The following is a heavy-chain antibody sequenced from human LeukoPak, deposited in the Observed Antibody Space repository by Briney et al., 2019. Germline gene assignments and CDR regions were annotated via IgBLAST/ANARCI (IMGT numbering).Heavy chain of an antibody. CDR2: IIPIFAIV. Sequence: ASVKVSCKASGDTLSSYALNWVRQAPGQGLEWIGRIIPIFAIVNYAQNFQGRVTITADKSTNTAYMELSSLRFEDTAFYYCARADSSGYSLDENFDYWGQGTLVTVSS. D-gene: IGHD3-22*01. CDR3: ARADSSGYSLDENFDY. J-gene: IGHJ4*02. CDR1: GDTLSSYA. V-gene: IGHV1-69*04.